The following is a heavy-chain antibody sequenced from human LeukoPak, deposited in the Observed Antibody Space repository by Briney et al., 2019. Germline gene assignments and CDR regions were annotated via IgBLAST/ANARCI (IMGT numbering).Heavy chain of an antibody. V-gene: IGHV1-69*04. J-gene: IGHJ6*02. Sequence: SVKVSCKASGGTFSSYAISWVRQAPGQGLEWMGRIIPILGIANYAQKFQGRVTITADKSTSTAYMELSSLRSEDTAVYYCATTQVYYYGMDVWGQGATVTVSS. CDR3: ATTQVYYYGMDV. CDR1: GGTFSSYA. CDR2: IIPILGIA.